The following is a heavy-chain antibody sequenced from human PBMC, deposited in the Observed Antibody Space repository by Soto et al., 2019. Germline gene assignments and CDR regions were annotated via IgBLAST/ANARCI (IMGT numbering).Heavy chain of an antibody. CDR3: ARVNLYYDSSGYYPSWFDP. Sequence: SETLSLTCAVYGGSFSGYYWSWIRQPPGKGLEWIGEINHSGSTNYNPSLKSRVTISVDTSKNQFSLKLSSVTAADTAVYYCARVNLYYDSSGYYPSWFDPWGQGTLVTVSS. CDR2: INHSGST. V-gene: IGHV4-34*01. CDR1: GGSFSGYY. J-gene: IGHJ5*02. D-gene: IGHD3-22*01.